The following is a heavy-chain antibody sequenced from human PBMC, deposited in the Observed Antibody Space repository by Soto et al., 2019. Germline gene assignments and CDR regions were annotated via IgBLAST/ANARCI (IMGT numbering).Heavy chain of an antibody. V-gene: IGHV5-51*01. CDR3: ARPYYDSSGILGY. J-gene: IGHJ4*02. CDR2: IYPGDSDT. Sequence: GESLKISCKGSGYSFTSHWIGWVRQMPGKGLEWMGIIYPGDSDTRYSPSFQDQVTISADKSISTAYLQWSSLKASDTAMYYCARPYYDSSGILGYWGQGTLVTAPQ. D-gene: IGHD3-22*01. CDR1: GYSFTSHW.